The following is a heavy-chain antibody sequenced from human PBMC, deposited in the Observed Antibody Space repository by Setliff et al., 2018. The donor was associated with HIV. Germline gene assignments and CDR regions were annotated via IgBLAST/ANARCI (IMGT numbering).Heavy chain of an antibody. Sequence: GGSLRLSCVVSGFTFSTYTMNWVRQAPGKGLEWVSSISSTYSNIYYADSVKGRFSISRDSAKNSLYLQMNSLRAEDTAVYYCASYLFGVDDLDVWGKGTTVTVSS. V-gene: IGHV3-21*01. CDR2: ISSTYSNI. J-gene: IGHJ6*04. CDR3: ASYLFGVDDLDV. D-gene: IGHD3-3*01. CDR1: GFTFSTYT.